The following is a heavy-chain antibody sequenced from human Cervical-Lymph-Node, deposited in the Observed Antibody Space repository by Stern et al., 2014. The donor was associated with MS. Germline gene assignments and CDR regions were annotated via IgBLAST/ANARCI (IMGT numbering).Heavy chain of an antibody. CDR1: GGTFSNYI. CDR3: ARAASDYIWGTYRFLDS. V-gene: IGHV1-69*01. Sequence: VQLVESGAEVKKPGSSVKVSCKASGGTFSNYIIGWVRQAPGQGLEWMGWIIPIFGIATYAEKFQDRVTITADESTSTAYMDLSSLRSEDTAVYYCARAASDYIWGTYRFLDSWGQGTLVIVSS. CDR2: IIPIFGIA. D-gene: IGHD3-16*02. J-gene: IGHJ4*02.